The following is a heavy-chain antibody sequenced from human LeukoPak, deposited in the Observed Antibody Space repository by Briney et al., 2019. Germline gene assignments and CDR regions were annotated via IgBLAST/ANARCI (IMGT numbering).Heavy chain of an antibody. CDR1: EFTFSSYS. V-gene: IGHV3-48*04. CDR2: ITNSGNSK. J-gene: IGHJ6*02. CDR3: ARGDYYYGMDV. Sequence: GGSLRLSCAASEFTFSSYSMNWVRQAPGKGLEWVSYITNSGNSKSYADSVKGRFTISRDNAKNSLYLQMNSLRAEDTAVYYCARGDYYYGMDVWGQGTTVTVSS.